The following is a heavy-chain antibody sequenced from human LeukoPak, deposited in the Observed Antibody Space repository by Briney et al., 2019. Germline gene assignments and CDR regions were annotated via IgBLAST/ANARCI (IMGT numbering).Heavy chain of an antibody. V-gene: IGHV4-30-4*01. Sequence: SETLSLTCTVSGGSISSGDYYWSWIRQPPGKGLEWIGYIYYSGSTYYNPSLKSRVTISVDTSKNQFSLKLSSVTAADTAVYYCARDLAGITRYYFDYWGQGTLVTVSS. CDR3: ARDLAGITRYYFDY. D-gene: IGHD1-14*01. J-gene: IGHJ4*02. CDR2: IYYSGST. CDR1: GGSISSGDYY.